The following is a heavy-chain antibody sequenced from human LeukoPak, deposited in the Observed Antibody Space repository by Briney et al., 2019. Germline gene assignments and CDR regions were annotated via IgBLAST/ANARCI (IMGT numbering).Heavy chain of an antibody. Sequence: ASVKVSCKASGYTFTSYGISWVRQAPGQGLEWRGWISAYNGNTNYAQKLQGRVTMTTDTSTSTAYTELRSLRSADTALYYCARKYGDYVGSDWFDPWGQGTLVTVSS. D-gene: IGHD4-17*01. CDR2: ISAYNGNT. CDR1: GYTFTSYG. V-gene: IGHV1-18*01. J-gene: IGHJ5*02. CDR3: ARKYGDYVGSDWFDP.